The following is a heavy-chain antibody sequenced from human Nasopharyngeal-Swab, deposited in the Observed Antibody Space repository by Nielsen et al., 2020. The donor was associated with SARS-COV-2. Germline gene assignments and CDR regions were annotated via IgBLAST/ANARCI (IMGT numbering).Heavy chain of an antibody. V-gene: IGHV1-69*05. Sequence: SVKVSCKASGGTFSSYAISWVRQAPGQGLEWMGGIIPIFGTANYAQKLQGRVTMTTDTSTSTAYMELRSLRSDDTAVYYCARGHYDYIWGSYRTLDVWGQRTTVTVSS. D-gene: IGHD3-16*02. J-gene: IGHJ6*02. CDR2: IIPIFGTA. CDR1: GGTFSSYA. CDR3: ARGHYDYIWGSYRTLDV.